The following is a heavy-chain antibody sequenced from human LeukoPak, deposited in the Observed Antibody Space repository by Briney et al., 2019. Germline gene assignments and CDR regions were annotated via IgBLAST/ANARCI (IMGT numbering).Heavy chain of an antibody. CDR1: GGSISSGSYY. Sequence: SQTLSLTCTVSGGSISSGSYYWSWIRQPPGKGLEWIGYIYYSGSTYYNPSLKSRVAISVDKSENHISLKLTSVTAADAAVYYCAREGGPYRPRDYSGQGTLVTVAS. V-gene: IGHV4-31*03. CDR3: AREGGPYRPRDY. CDR2: IYYSGST. J-gene: IGHJ4*02.